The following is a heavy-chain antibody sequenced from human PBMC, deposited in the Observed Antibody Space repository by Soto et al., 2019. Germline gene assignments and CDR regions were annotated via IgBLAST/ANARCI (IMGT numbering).Heavy chain of an antibody. CDR2: ISSSGSTI. CDR3: XXXXXDSSSWY. CDR1: GFTFSSYE. J-gene: IGHJ2*01. D-gene: IGHD6-13*01. Sequence: EVQLVESGGGLVQPGGSLRLSCAASGFTFSSYEMNWVRQAPGKGLEWVSYISSSGSTIYYADSVKGRFTISRDNAKNSLYLQXXXXXXXXXXXXXXXXXXXDSSSWY. V-gene: IGHV3-48*03.